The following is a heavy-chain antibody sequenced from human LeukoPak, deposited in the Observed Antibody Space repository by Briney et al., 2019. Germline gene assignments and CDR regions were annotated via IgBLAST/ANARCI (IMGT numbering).Heavy chain of an antibody. V-gene: IGHV3-64*01. Sequence: GGSLRLSCTASGFTFKTYAMHWVRQAPGRGLEYVSSITTDGTTTYHANSVKGRFTISRDNSKNTLYLQMGGLRVEDMALYYCARDAITSGWFDAYDMWGQGTMVTVSS. CDR1: GFTFKTYA. J-gene: IGHJ3*02. CDR2: ITTDGTTT. D-gene: IGHD6-19*01. CDR3: ARDAITSGWFDAYDM.